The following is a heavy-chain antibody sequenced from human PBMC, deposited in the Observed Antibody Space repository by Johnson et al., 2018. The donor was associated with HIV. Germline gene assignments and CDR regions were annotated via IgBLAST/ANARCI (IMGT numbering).Heavy chain of an antibody. J-gene: IGHJ3*02. D-gene: IGHD2-2*01. V-gene: IGHV3-30*03. Sequence: QVLLVESGGGVVQPGRSLRLSCAASGFTFSSYGMHWVRQAPGKGLEWVAVISYDGSNKYYADSVKGRFTISRDNSKNTLYLQMNSLRAEDTAVYYCASRSTSMTDAFDIWGQGTMVTVSS. CDR3: ASRSTSMTDAFDI. CDR1: GFTFSSYG. CDR2: ISYDGSNK.